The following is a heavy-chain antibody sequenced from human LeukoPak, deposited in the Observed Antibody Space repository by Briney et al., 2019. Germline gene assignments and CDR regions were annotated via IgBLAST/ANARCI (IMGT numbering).Heavy chain of an antibody. CDR3: ARGSDSINLYFDS. J-gene: IGHJ4*02. CDR2: LYHRGST. D-gene: IGHD1-14*01. Sequence: SETLSLTCSVSGYSISSGYYWGWIRQSPGKGLEWIGSLYHRGSTYQNPSLKSRVTTSVDTSKNQFSLKLTSVTAADTAVYYCARGSDSINLYFDSWGQGILVTVSS. V-gene: IGHV4-38-2*02. CDR1: GYSISSGYY.